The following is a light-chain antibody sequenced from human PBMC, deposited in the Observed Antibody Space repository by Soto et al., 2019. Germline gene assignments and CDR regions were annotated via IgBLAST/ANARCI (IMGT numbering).Light chain of an antibody. Sequence: QSALTQPASVSGSPGQSITISCIGTSSDVGGYKYVSWYQQHPGKAPKLMIYEVSNRPSGVSTRFSGSKSGNTASLTISGRQAEDEADDYCSSYTSGSTRVFGTGTKLTVL. J-gene: IGLJ1*01. CDR2: EVS. V-gene: IGLV2-14*01. CDR1: SSDVGGYKY. CDR3: SSYTSGSTRV.